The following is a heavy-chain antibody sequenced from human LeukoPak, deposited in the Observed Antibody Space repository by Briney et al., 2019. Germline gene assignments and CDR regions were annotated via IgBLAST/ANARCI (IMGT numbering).Heavy chain of an antibody. CDR2: INHSGST. CDR3: ARGRLDGGNSRGMDV. CDR1: GGSFSGYY. V-gene: IGHV4-34*01. D-gene: IGHD4-23*01. Sequence: PSETLSLTCAVYGGSFSGYYWSWIRQPPGKGLEWIGEINHSGSTNYNPSLKSRVTISVDTSKNQFSLKLSSVTAADTAVYYCARGRLDGGNSRGMDVWGQGTTVTVSS. J-gene: IGHJ6*02.